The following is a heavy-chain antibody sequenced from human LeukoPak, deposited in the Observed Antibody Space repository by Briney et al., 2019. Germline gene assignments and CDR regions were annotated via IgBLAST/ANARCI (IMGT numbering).Heavy chain of an antibody. CDR1: GGSFSGYY. CDR2: INHSGST. V-gene: IGHV4-34*01. Sequence: SETLSLTCAVYGGSFSGYYWSWIRQPPGKGLEWIGEINHSGSTNYNPSLKSRVTISVDTSKNQFSLKLSSVTAADTAVYYCARGRLGILALFDYWGQGTLVTVSS. CDR3: ARGRLGILALFDY. J-gene: IGHJ4*02. D-gene: IGHD3-16*01.